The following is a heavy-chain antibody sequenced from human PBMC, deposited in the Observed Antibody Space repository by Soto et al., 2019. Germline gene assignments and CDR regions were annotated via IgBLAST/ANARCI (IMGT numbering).Heavy chain of an antibody. J-gene: IGHJ6*02. D-gene: IGHD3-3*01. CDR3: ASSGLDDFWNGYPPQLDV. Sequence: EVQLVESGGGLVQPGGSLRLSCAASGFTFSSYDMHWVRQSTGKGLEWVSAIGTAGDTYYPGSVKRRFTISRENAKNSLYHHMNSRRANDTAVYYWASSGLDDFWNGYPPQLDVWGPGTTVTVSS. CDR1: GFTFSSYD. CDR2: IGTAGDT. V-gene: IGHV3-13*01.